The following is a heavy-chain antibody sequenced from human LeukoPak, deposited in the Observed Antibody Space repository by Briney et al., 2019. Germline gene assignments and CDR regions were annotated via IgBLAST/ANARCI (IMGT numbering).Heavy chain of an antibody. Sequence: GGSLRLSCAASGFTFRNYVIHWVRQSPGKGLEWVAVTSSDLNVKLYADSVKGRFTISRDNSRSTLYLQMNSLRPEDTAIYYCAREGYYGSGSPPSLYFDYWGQGTLVTVSS. CDR3: AREGYYGSGSPPSLYFDY. J-gene: IGHJ4*02. CDR2: TSSDLNVK. V-gene: IGHV3-30-3*01. D-gene: IGHD3-10*01. CDR1: GFTFRNYV.